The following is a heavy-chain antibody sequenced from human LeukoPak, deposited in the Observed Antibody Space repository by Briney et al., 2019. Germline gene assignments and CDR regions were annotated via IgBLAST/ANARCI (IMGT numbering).Heavy chain of an antibody. CDR2: ISGSGGST. CDR1: GFTFSSYA. D-gene: IGHD3-3*01. V-gene: IGHV3-23*01. J-gene: IGHJ5*02. Sequence: GGSLRLSYAASGFTFSSYAMSWVRQAPGKGLEWFSAISGSGGSTYYADSVKGRFTISRDNSKNTLYLQMNSLRAEDTAVYYCAKGFLEWLRFDPWGQGTLVTVSS. CDR3: AKGFLEWLRFDP.